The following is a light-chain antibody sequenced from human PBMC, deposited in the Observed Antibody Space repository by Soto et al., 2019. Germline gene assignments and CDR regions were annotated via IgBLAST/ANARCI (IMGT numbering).Light chain of an antibody. V-gene: IGKV3-20*01. CDR2: GAS. J-gene: IGKJ4*01. Sequence: EIVLTQSPGTLSVSPGERAILSCRASQSITSRYLAWYQQKPAQAPRLLIYGASSRATGITDRFSGSGSGTDFTLTISRLEPEDFAVYYCEQYGNLLTFGGGTRLEIK. CDR1: QSITSRY. CDR3: EQYGNLLT.